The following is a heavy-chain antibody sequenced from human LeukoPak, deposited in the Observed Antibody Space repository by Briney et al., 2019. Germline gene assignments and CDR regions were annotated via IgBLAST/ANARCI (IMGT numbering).Heavy chain of an antibody. D-gene: IGHD3-3*01. Sequence: GGSLRLSCAASGFTFTGHTMTWLRQAPGKGLEWVSIIGGRDDRTYYADSVKGRFTISRDNSKNILYLQMNSLRAEDTAVYYCAKDANPLYDFWSGYKWGQGTLVTVSS. V-gene: IGHV3-23*01. CDR1: GFTFTGHT. CDR2: IGGRDDRT. J-gene: IGHJ4*02. CDR3: AKDANPLYDFWSGYK.